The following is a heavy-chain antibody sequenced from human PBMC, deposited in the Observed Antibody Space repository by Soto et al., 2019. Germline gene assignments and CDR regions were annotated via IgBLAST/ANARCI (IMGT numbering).Heavy chain of an antibody. CDR3: AREVTTVATGYYYYYMDV. CDR2: IYYSGST. J-gene: IGHJ6*03. D-gene: IGHD4-4*01. V-gene: IGHV4-31*03. Sequence: PSETLSLTCTVSGGSISSGGYYWSWIRQHPGKGLEWIGYIYYSGSTYYNPSLKSRVTISVDTSKNQFSLKLSSVTAADTAVYYCAREVTTVATGYYYYYMDVWGKGTTVTVSS. CDR1: GGSISSGGYY.